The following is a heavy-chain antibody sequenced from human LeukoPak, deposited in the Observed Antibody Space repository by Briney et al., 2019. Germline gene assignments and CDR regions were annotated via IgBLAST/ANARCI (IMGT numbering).Heavy chain of an antibody. Sequence: GGSLRLSCAASGFTVSTHYMSWVRQAPGEGPEWVSGIYSGDSTYYADSVKGRFTISRHNSKNTLYLQMSSLRAGDTAIYYCAREVVTTGRRGSFELWGPGTMVTVSS. J-gene: IGHJ3*01. V-gene: IGHV3-53*04. CDR3: AREVVTTGRRGSFEL. CDR1: GFTVSTHY. CDR2: IYSGDST. D-gene: IGHD4-23*01.